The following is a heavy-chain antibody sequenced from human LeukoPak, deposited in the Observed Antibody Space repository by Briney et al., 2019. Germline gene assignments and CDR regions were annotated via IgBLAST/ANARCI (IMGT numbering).Heavy chain of an antibody. J-gene: IGHJ4*02. CDR1: GFTFSSYA. Sequence: GGSLRLSCAASGFTFSSYAMSWVRQAPGKGLEWVSGISGGGGSTYYADSVKGRFTISRDNSKNTLYLQMNSLRAEDTAVYYCANLPHYYDSSGYYYVSYFDYWGQGTLVTVSS. CDR3: ANLPHYYDSSGYYYVSYFDY. CDR2: ISGGGGST. D-gene: IGHD3-22*01. V-gene: IGHV3-23*01.